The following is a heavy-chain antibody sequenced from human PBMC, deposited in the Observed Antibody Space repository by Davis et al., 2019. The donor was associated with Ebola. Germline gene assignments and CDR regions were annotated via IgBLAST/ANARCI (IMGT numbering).Heavy chain of an antibody. CDR2: ISDSGDAE. CDR1: GLTSSGHY. CDR3: ARETSMVVD. V-gene: IGHV3-11*01. J-gene: IGHJ4*02. D-gene: IGHD5-18*01. Sequence: GESLKISCVASGLTSSGHYVSWIRQAPGGGLEWISYISDSGDAEFYGDSVKGRFTISRDNAKNLLYLQMNSLRAEDTAVYYCARETSMVVDWGQGTLVTVSS.